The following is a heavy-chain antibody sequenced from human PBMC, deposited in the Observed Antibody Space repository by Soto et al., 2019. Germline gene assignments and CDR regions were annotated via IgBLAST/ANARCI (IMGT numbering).Heavy chain of an antibody. Sequence: SQTLSLTCTVLGASVGSGTCYWSLIRKAPRKGLEWVRHIYYTGRTNYNTSLNNRVTISVDTSKNHFSLKLTSVTAADTAVYYCERGAGLSYASTWFGIWGQGTLVTVSS. CDR3: ERGAGLSYASTWFGI. CDR2: IYYTGRT. D-gene: IGHD5-18*01. V-gene: IGHV4-61*03. J-gene: IGHJ4*02. CDR1: GASVGSGTCY.